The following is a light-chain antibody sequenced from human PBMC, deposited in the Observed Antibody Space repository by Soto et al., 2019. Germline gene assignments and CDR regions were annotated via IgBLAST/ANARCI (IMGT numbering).Light chain of an antibody. Sequence: EIVLTQSPGTLSLSPGERATLSCRVSQSVSSSYLAWYQQKPGQAPRLLIYGASSRATGIPDRFSGSGSGTDFTLTISRLEPEDVAVYYCQQYGSSPPITFGQGTLLEIK. CDR2: GAS. CDR3: QQYGSSPPIT. J-gene: IGKJ5*01. V-gene: IGKV3-20*01. CDR1: QSVSSSY.